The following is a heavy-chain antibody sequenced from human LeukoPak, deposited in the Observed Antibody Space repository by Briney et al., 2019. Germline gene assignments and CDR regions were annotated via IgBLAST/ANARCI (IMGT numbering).Heavy chain of an antibody. Sequence: KTSETLSLTCTVSGGSISSYYWSWIRQPPGKGLEWIGYIYYSGSTNYNPSLKSRVTISVDTSKNQFSLKLSSVTAADTAVYYCARGARGSGSYYGYWGQGTLVTVSS. V-gene: IGHV4-59*01. J-gene: IGHJ4*02. D-gene: IGHD3-10*01. CDR2: IYYSGST. CDR3: ARGARGSGSYYGY. CDR1: GGSISSYY.